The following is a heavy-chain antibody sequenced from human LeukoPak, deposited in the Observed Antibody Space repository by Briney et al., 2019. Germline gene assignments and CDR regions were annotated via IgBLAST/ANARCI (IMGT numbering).Heavy chain of an antibody. Sequence: GGSLRLSCAASGFTFSNYAMSWVRQAPGKGLEWVSAISGSGCSTYYADSVKGRFTISRDNSKNTLFLQMNSLRAEDTAVYYCAQRGLRLAPDFDLWGQGTLVTVSS. CDR1: GFTFSNYA. D-gene: IGHD5/OR15-5a*01. CDR3: AQRGLRLAPDFDL. CDR2: ISGSGCST. V-gene: IGHV3-23*01. J-gene: IGHJ5*02.